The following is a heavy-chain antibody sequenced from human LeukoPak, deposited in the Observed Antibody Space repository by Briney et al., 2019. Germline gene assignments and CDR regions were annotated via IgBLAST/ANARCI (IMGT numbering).Heavy chain of an antibody. V-gene: IGHV3-7*03. D-gene: IGHD1-26*01. CDR2: IKQDGSEK. Sequence: GGSLRLSCTASGLTLSNYWMIWVRQAPGKGLQWVAKIKQDGSEKYYVDSVKGRFTISRDNAENSLYLQMNSLRVEDAAVYYCAARSSGNPYFWGQGTLVTVSS. CDR3: AARSSGNPYF. J-gene: IGHJ4*02. CDR1: GLTLSNYW.